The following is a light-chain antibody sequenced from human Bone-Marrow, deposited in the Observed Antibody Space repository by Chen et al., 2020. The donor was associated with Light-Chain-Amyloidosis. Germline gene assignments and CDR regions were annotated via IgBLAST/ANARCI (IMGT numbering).Light chain of an antibody. J-gene: IGKJ2*01. Sequence: EIVMTQSPATLSVSPGERATLSCRASQSVSSNLAWYQQKPGQAPRLLIYGASTRATGIPARFSGSGSGTEFTLTISSLQSEDFAFYDCQQYNNWPYTFGQGTKLEIK. V-gene: IGKV3-15*01. CDR3: QQYNNWPYT. CDR1: QSVSSN. CDR2: GAS.